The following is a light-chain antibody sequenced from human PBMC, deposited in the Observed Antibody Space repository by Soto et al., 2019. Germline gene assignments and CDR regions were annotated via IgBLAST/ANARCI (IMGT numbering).Light chain of an antibody. CDR1: QSVSSN. CDR2: GAS. V-gene: IGKV3-15*01. CDR3: QQYNNWPLT. Sequence: EIVMTQSPATLSVSPEEKATLSCRARQSVSSNLAWYQQKPGQAPRLLIYGASTRATGIPARFSGSGSGTEFTLTISSLQSEDFAVYYCQQYNNWPLTFGGGTKVDIK. J-gene: IGKJ4*01.